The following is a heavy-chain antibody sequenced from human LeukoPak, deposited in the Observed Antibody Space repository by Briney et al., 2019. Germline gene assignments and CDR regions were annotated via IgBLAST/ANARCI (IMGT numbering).Heavy chain of an antibody. V-gene: IGHV4-39*07. J-gene: IGHJ4*02. CDR1: GGSISSSSYY. Sequence: SETLSLTCTVSGGSISSSSYYWGWIRQPPGKGLEWIGIIYYSGSTYYSPSLKSRVTISVDTSKNQFSLKLSSVTAADTAVYYCARGAVVVTASYFDYWGQGTLVTVSS. CDR3: ARGAVVVTASYFDY. CDR2: IYYSGST. D-gene: IGHD2-21*02.